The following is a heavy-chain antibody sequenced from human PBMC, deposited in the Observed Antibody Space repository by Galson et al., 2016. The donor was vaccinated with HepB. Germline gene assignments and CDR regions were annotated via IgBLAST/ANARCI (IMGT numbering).Heavy chain of an antibody. J-gene: IGHJ2*01. CDR1: GGSFNGYY. Sequence: SETLSLTCGVYGGSFNGYYWSWIRQSPGKGLEWIGEMHQNGFTRNSPSLKSRVTMSVDPSKSQFSLKLSSVTAADTAVYFCGRGRNWYFDVWGRGTLVTVSS. CDR3: GRGRNWYFDV. V-gene: IGHV4-34*01. CDR2: MHQNGFT.